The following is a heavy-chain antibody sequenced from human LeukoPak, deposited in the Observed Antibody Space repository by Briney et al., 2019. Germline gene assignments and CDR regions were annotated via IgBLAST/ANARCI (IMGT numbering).Heavy chain of an antibody. Sequence: GGSLRLSCAASGFTFSGYSMNWFRQAPGKGLEWVSSLSRTSSYIYYADSVKGRFTISRDDAKNSLYLQMNSLRAEDTAVYYCASLSLGHYWGQGTLVTVSS. V-gene: IGHV3-21*01. J-gene: IGHJ4*02. D-gene: IGHD6-6*01. CDR1: GFTFSGYS. CDR2: LSRTSSYI. CDR3: ASLSLGHY.